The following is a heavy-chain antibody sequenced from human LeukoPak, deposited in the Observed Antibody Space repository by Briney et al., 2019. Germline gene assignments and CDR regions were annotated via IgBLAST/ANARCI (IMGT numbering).Heavy chain of an antibody. J-gene: IGHJ5*02. V-gene: IGHV4-30-4*01. D-gene: IGHD3-10*01. CDR3: ARDLITMVRDGGFDP. CDR2: IYYSGST. CDR1: GGSISSGDYY. Sequence: SETLSLTCTVSGGSISSGDYYWSWIRQPPGTGLEWIVYIYYSGSTYYNPSLKSRVTISVDTSKNQFSLKLSSVTAADTAVYYCARDLITMVRDGGFDPWGQGTLVTVSS.